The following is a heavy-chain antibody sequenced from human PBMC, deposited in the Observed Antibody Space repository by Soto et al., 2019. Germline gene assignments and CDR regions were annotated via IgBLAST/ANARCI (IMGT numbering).Heavy chain of an antibody. Sequence: AGGSLRLSCAASGLSVIGNYMNWVRQAPGKGLGWVSIIYSDGRTFYAESVKGRFTISRDSSKNTLYLQMNSLRVDDTAVYYCASSGYYDSSGDYWGQGTLVTVSS. CDR3: ASSGYYDSSGDY. D-gene: IGHD3-22*01. V-gene: IGHV3-53*01. CDR2: IYSDGRT. J-gene: IGHJ4*02. CDR1: GLSVIGNY.